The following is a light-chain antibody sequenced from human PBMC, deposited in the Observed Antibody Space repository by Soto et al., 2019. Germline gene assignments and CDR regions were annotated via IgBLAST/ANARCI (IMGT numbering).Light chain of an antibody. J-gene: IGKJ4*01. Sequence: DIQMTQSPSSLSASVGDRVTMTCRASQSISSYLNWYQQKPGKAPKLLIYAASSLQSGVPSRFSGSGSGTDFTLTISSLQPEDFATYYCQQSYSTATFGGGTKVDIK. CDR2: AAS. CDR3: QQSYSTAT. CDR1: QSISSY. V-gene: IGKV1-39*01.